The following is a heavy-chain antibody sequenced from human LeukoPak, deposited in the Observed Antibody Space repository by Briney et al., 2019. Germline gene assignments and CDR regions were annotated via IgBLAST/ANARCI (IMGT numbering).Heavy chain of an antibody. CDR2: IYTSGST. CDR3: ARGNDFWSGYKIDY. V-gene: IGHV4-4*07. CDR1: GGSISSYY. Sequence: PSETLSLTCTVSGGSISSYYWSWIRQPAGKGLEWIGRIYTSGSTNYNPSLKSRVTISVDKSKNQFSLKLSSVTAADTAVYYCARGNDFWSGYKIDYWGQGTLVTVPS. J-gene: IGHJ4*02. D-gene: IGHD3-3*01.